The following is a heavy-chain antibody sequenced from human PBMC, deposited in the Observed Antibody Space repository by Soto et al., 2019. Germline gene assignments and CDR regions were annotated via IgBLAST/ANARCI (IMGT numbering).Heavy chain of an antibody. CDR3: AGRDGYTHYYGMDV. CDR1: GGSISSYY. V-gene: IGHV4-59*01. CDR2: IYYSGST. J-gene: IGHJ6*02. Sequence: QVQLQESGPGLVKPSETLSLTCTVSGGSISSYYWSWIRQPPGKGLKWIGYIYYSGSTNYNPSLKSRVTIAVDTSKNQFSLKLSSVTAADTAVYYCAGRDGYTHYYGMDVWGQGTTVTVSS. D-gene: IGHD5-12*01.